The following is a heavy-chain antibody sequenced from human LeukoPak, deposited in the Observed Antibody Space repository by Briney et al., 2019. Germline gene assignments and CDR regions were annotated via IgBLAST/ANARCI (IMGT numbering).Heavy chain of an antibody. CDR2: IKQDGSEK. Sequence: GGSLRLSCAASGFTFSSYWMSWVRQAPGKGLEWVANIKQDGSEKYYVDSVKGRSTISRDNAKNSLYLQMNSLRAEDTAVYYCARDGPQTYYYYGMDVWGQGTTVTVSS. V-gene: IGHV3-7*01. CDR1: GFTFSSYW. CDR3: ARDGPQTYYYYGMDV. J-gene: IGHJ6*02.